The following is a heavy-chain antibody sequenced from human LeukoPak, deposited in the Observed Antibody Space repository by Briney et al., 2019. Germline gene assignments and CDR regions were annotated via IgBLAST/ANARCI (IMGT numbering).Heavy chain of an antibody. Sequence: GGSLRLSCAGSGFTFSGSAIHWVRQASGKGLEWVGRIRSNYATTYAASTKGRFSISRDDSQNMAYLQINSLKTEDTAVYYCTRLYDGSGIYYNGDHWGQGTLVTVSA. D-gene: IGHD3-10*01. CDR3: TRLYDGSGIYYNGDH. CDR1: GFTFSGSA. V-gene: IGHV3-73*01. CDR2: IRSNYAT. J-gene: IGHJ4*02.